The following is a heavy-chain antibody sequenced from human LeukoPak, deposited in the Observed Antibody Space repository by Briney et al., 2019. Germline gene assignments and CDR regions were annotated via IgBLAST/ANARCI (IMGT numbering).Heavy chain of an antibody. Sequence: SETLSLTCTVSGGSISSSYYYWGWIRQPPGKGLEWIGSIYYSGSTYYNPSLKSRVTISVDTSKNQFSLKLRSVTAADTAVYYCASHPTNFDAFDIWGQGTMVTVSS. D-gene: IGHD5-24*01. CDR2: IYYSGST. CDR3: ASHPTNFDAFDI. CDR1: GGSISSSYYY. V-gene: IGHV4-39*01. J-gene: IGHJ3*02.